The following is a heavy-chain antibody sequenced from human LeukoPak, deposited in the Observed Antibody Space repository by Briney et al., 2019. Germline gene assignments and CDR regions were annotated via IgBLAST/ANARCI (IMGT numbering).Heavy chain of an antibody. Sequence: PSETLSLTCNVSGDSITSHYWNWIRQPPGKGLEWVGYMYYTGITKYNPSFKSRVTMSVDTSKNQFFLRLSSVTATDTAVYHCARSVDYFDNTGPHMMFDYWGPGSLVTVSS. J-gene: IGHJ4*02. CDR3: ARSVDYFDNTGPHMMFDY. D-gene: IGHD3-22*01. V-gene: IGHV4-59*11. CDR1: GDSITSHY. CDR2: MYYTGIT.